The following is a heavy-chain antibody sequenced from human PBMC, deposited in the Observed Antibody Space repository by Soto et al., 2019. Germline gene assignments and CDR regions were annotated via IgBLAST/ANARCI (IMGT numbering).Heavy chain of an antibody. CDR2: IWYDGSNK. V-gene: IGHV3-33*01. Sequence: PGGSLRLSCAASGFTFSSYGMHWVRQAPGKGLEWVAVIWYDGSNKYYADSVKGRFTISRDNSKNTLYLQMNSLRAEDTAVYYCARDHATAMVFDYWGQGTLVTVSS. D-gene: IGHD5-18*01. J-gene: IGHJ4*02. CDR1: GFTFSSYG. CDR3: ARDHATAMVFDY.